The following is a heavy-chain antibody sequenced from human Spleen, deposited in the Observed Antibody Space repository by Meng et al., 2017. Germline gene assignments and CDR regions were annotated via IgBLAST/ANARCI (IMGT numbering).Heavy chain of an antibody. J-gene: IGHJ4*02. D-gene: IGHD1-26*01. V-gene: IGHV3-49*04. Sequence: GESLKISCTSSGFTFGDYALSWVRQAPGKGLEWIGFIRSKAFRGTTQYAASLKDRFTISRDDSKSVAYLQMNSLKTEDTALYYCAAARGTYYPQSLDYWGQGTLVTVYS. CDR1: GFTFGDYA. CDR2: IRSKAFRGTT. CDR3: AAARGTYYPQSLDY.